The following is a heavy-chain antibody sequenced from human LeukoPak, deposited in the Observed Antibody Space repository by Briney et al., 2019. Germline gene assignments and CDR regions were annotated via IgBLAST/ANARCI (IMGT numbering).Heavy chain of an antibody. J-gene: IGHJ6*03. CDR3: ARDSSAAAINHFYYYMDV. V-gene: IGHV3-11*01. CDR1: GFTFNDYY. D-gene: IGHD2-2*02. CDR2: ISGSGAVI. Sequence: GGSLRLSCAASGFTFNDYYMSWIRQAPGKGLEWVSYISGSGAVIYHADSVKGRFTISRDNAKNSLYLQMNSLRAEDTAVYYCARDSSAAAINHFYYYMDVWGTGTTVTVSS.